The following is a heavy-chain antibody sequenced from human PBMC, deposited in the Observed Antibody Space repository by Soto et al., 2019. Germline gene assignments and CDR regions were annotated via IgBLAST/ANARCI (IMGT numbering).Heavy chain of an antibody. J-gene: IGHJ5*02. CDR3: AREYCSSTSCLTWLGP. Sequence: EVQLVESGGGLVQPGGSLRLSCAASGFTFSSYSMNWVRQAPGKGLEWVSYISSSSSTIYYADSVKGRFTISRDNAKNSPYLHTSGLRAEDTAVYSCAREYCSSTSCLTWLGPWGQGTLVTVSS. CDR2: ISSSSSTI. V-gene: IGHV3-48*01. D-gene: IGHD2-2*01. CDR1: GFTFSSYS.